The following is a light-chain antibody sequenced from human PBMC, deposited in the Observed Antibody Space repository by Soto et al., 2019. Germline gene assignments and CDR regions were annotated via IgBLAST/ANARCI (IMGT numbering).Light chain of an antibody. V-gene: IGKV3-11*01. CDR3: QQRSNWPWT. J-gene: IGKJ1*01. CDR2: DAS. CDR1: QSVSSY. Sequence: ENVLTQSPATLSLSPGERPTPSCRASQSVSSYLAWYQHKPGQAPRLLIYDASNRAAGIPARFSGSGSGTDFTLTITSLEPEDFAVYYCQQRSNWPWTFGQGTKVDIK.